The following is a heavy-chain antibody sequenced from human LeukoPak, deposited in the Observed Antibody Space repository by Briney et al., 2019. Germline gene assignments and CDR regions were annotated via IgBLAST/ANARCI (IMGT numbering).Heavy chain of an antibody. CDR1: AGTFSSYA. CDR2: IIPILGIA. V-gene: IGHV1-69*04. Sequence: ASVTVSFKASAGTFSSYAISWVRQAPGQGLEWMGRIIPILGIANYAQKFQGRVTITADKSTSTDYMELSSLRSEDTAVYYCSRGGGWAWFDPWGQGTLVTVSS. J-gene: IGHJ5*02. CDR3: SRGGGWAWFDP. D-gene: IGHD1-26*01.